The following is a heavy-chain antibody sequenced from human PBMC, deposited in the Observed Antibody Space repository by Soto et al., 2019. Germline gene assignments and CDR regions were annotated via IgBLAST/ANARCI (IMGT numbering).Heavy chain of an antibody. CDR2: ISWDGGST. CDR3: AKDDTRGGSYSTHDAFDI. J-gene: IGHJ3*02. D-gene: IGHD1-26*01. CDR1: GFTFDDYT. V-gene: IGHV3-43*01. Sequence: GGSLRLSCAASGFTFDDYTMHWVRQAPGKGLEWVSLISWDGGSTYYADSVKGRFTISRDNSKNSLYLQMNSLRTEDTAVYYCAKDDTRGGSYSTHDAFDIWGQGTMVTVSS.